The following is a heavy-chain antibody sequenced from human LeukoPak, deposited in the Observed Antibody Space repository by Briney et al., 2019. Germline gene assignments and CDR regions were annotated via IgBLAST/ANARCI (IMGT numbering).Heavy chain of an antibody. D-gene: IGHD3-10*01. V-gene: IGHV1-46*04. CDR2: INPSDGGT. CDR1: GYNFISYY. J-gene: IGHJ4*02. CDR3: ARERGYTHGSHFDL. Sequence: ASVTVSCKASGYNFISYYMHWVRQAPGQGLEWVGIINPSDGGTTYTQKLQGRVTLTSDTSTSTFYMELNSLRSEDTAIYYCARERGYTHGSHFDLWGQGTMVIVSS.